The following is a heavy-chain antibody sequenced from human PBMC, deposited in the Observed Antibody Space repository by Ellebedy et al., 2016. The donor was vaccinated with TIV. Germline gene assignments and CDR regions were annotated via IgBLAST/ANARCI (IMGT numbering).Heavy chain of an antibody. V-gene: IGHV3-7*01. CDR3: ATDGSYGDYRSPTHAFEM. D-gene: IGHD4-17*01. CDR2: INQGGSDK. CDR1: GFSFRSYW. Sequence: ETLSLTCGASGFSFRSYWMTWVRQAPGKGLEWVANINQGGSDKYYVDSVKGRFTVSRDNAQNSLFLQMNSLRAEDTAVYYCATDGSYGDYRSPTHAFEMWGQGTLVTVSS. J-gene: IGHJ3*02.